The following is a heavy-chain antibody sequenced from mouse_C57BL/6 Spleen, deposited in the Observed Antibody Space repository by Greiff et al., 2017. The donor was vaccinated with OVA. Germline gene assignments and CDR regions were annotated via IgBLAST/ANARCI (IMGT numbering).Heavy chain of an antibody. V-gene: IGHV1-64*01. J-gene: IGHJ3*01. CDR1: GYTFTSYW. CDR2: IHPNSGST. Sequence: VKLQQPGAELVKPGASVKLSCKASGYTFTSYWMHWVKQRPGQGLEWIGMIHPNSGSTNYNEKLKSKATLTVEKSSSTAYMQLSSLTSEDAAVYYCAREGDESWFAYWGQGTLVTVSA. CDR3: AREGDESWFAY. D-gene: IGHD3-3*01.